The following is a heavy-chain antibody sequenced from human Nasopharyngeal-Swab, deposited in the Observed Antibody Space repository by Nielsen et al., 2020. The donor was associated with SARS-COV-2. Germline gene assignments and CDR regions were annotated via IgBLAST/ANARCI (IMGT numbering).Heavy chain of an antibody. J-gene: IGHJ3*02. D-gene: IGHD1-1*01. V-gene: IGHV3-23*01. CDR1: GLTFSRHF. Sequence: GESLKISCVASGLTFSRHFWSWIRQTPAKGLEWVSSITISGDNIYYAESVEGRFTISRDISRNTLYLQLSSLRVEDTAIYYCAKPRLAARYDPYDIWGQGTMVTVSS. CDR2: ITISGDNI. CDR3: AKPRLAARYDPYDI.